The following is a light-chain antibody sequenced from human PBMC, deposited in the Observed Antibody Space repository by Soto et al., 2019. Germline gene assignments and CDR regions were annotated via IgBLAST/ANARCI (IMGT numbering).Light chain of an antibody. CDR2: KAS. CDR1: ESINSW. V-gene: IGKV1-5*03. CDR3: QQYHIHST. J-gene: IGKJ1*01. Sequence: DIQMTQSPSTLSASVGDRVTITCRASESINSWLAWFQQKPGKAPKLLISKASTLESGVPSRFSGSGSGTEFTLTISSLQPDDFATYHCQQYHIHSTFGQGTKVEVK.